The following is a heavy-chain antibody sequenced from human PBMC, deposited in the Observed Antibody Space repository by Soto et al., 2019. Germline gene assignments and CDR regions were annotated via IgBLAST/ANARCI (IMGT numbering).Heavy chain of an antibody. V-gene: IGHV6-1*01. CDR3: ARGFSDRPLVLAMGNWFDP. D-gene: IGHD6-6*01. Sequence: PSQTLSLTCAISGDSVSSNSAAWNWIRQSPSRGLEWLGRTYYRSKWYNDYAVSVKSRITINPDTSKNQFSLQLNSVTPEDTAVYYCARGFSDRPLVLAMGNWFDPWGQGTLVTVSS. J-gene: IGHJ5*02. CDR2: TYYRSKWYN. CDR1: GDSVSSNSAA.